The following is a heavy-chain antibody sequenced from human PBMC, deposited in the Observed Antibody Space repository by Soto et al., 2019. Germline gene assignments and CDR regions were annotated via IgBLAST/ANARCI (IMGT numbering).Heavy chain of an antibody. V-gene: IGHV3-23*01. J-gene: IGHJ4*02. CDR2: ISGSGGST. D-gene: IGHD5-18*01. CDR1: GFTFSSYA. CDR3: ARSRGGGYRYGLIDY. Sequence: GGSLRLSCAASGFTFSSYAMSWVRQAPGKGLEWVSAISGSGGSTYYADSVKGRFTISRDNSKNTLYLQMNSLRAEDTAVYYCARSRGGGYRYGLIDYWGQGTLVTVSS.